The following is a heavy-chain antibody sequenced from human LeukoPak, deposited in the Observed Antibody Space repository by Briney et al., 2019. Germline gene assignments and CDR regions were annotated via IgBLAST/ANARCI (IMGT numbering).Heavy chain of an antibody. V-gene: IGHV1-18*01. CDR3: ARHYYDSSGYSSPFDY. J-gene: IGHJ4*02. D-gene: IGHD3-22*01. CDR2: ISAYNGNT. CDR1: GYTFSSYG. Sequence: ASVKVSCKASGYTFSSYGIRWVARAPGQRREWMGWISAYNGNTNYAQKLQGRVTMTTDTSTSTAYMELRSLRSDDTAVYYCARHYYDSSGYSSPFDYWGQGTLVTVSS.